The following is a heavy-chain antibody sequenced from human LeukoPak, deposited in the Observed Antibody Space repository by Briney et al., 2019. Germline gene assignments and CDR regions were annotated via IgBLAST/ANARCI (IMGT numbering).Heavy chain of an antibody. CDR3: ARGVSGWLQSHFDY. V-gene: IGHV4-34*01. J-gene: IGHJ4*02. CDR2: INHSSST. D-gene: IGHD5-24*01. CDR1: GGTFSGYY. Sequence: TSETLSFTCAVYGGTFSGYYWSWIRQGPGKGLEWSGGINHSSSTNYNPSLKSRVTISVETSKNHSSLKLSSVTAADTAVYYCARGVSGWLQSHFDYWGQGTRATVSS.